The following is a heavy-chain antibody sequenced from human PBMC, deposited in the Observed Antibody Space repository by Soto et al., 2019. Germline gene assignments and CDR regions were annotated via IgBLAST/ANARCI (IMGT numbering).Heavy chain of an antibody. V-gene: IGHV3-23*01. J-gene: IGHJ6*02. CDR2: ISGSGGST. CDR3: ASGYCSSTSCYFHYYYGMDV. D-gene: IGHD2-2*03. CDR1: GFTFSSYA. Sequence: PGESLKISCAASGFTFSSYAMSWVRQAPGKGLEWVSAISGSGGSTYYADSVKGRFTISRDNSKNTLYLQMNSLRAEDTAVYYCASGYCSSTSCYFHYYYGMDVWGQGTTVTVSS.